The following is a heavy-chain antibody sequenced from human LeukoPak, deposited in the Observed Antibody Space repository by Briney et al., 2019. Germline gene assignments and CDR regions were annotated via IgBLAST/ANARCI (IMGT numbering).Heavy chain of an antibody. CDR1: GYTFTSYD. J-gene: IGHJ4*02. D-gene: IGHD3-3*01. CDR3: ARVRTLRFLEWLLWY. Sequence: EASVKVSCKASGYTFTSYDINWVRQAPGQGLEWMGWINPNSGDTNYAQKFQGRVTMTRDTSISTAYMELSRLRSDDTAVYYCARVRTLRFLEWLLWYWGQGTLVTVSS. V-gene: IGHV1-2*02. CDR2: INPNSGDT.